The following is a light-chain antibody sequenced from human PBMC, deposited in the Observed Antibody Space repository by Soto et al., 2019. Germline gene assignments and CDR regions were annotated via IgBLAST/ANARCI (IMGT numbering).Light chain of an antibody. V-gene: IGLV2-8*01. J-gene: IGLJ1*01. CDR3: CSYAGNNIYV. CDR2: EVT. CDR1: SSDVGGYNF. Sequence: QSVLTQPPSASGSPGQLVAISCTGTSSDVGGYNFVSWYQQHPGKAPKLMIYEVTKRPSGVPDRFSGSKSGNTASLTVSGLQAEDEADYYCCSYAGNNIYVFGTGTKLTVL.